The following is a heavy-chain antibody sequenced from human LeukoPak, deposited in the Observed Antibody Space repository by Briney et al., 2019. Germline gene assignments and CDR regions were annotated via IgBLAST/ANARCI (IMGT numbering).Heavy chain of an antibody. V-gene: IGHV4-59*12. CDR1: GGSISSYY. CDR2: IYHSGST. Sequence: PSETLSLTCTVSGGSISSYYWSWIRQPPGKGLEWIGYIYHSGSTYYNPSLKSRVTISVDRSKNQFSLKLSSVTAADTAVYYCARGYYLDAFDIWGQGTMVTVSS. CDR3: ARGYYLDAFDI. D-gene: IGHD3-22*01. J-gene: IGHJ3*02.